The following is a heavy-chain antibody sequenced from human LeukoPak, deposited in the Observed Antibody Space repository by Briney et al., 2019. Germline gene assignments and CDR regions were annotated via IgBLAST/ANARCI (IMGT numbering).Heavy chain of an antibody. CDR1: GFTFSSYD. Sequence: GGSLRLSCAASGFTFSSYDMSWVRQAPGKGLEWVGGISGSGTSTYYADSVKGRFTISRDKSKHTMTLQMNSLRAEDTALYYRARGKGIAVSSFDSWGQGTLVTVSS. J-gene: IGHJ4*02. D-gene: IGHD6-19*01. CDR3: ARGKGIAVSSFDS. V-gene: IGHV3-23*01. CDR2: ISGSGTST.